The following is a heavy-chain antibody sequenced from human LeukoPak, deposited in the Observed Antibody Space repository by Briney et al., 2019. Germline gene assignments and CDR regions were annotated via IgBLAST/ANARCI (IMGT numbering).Heavy chain of an antibody. CDR3: ARVRRAYWYFDL. CDR1: GGSFSGYY. J-gene: IGHJ2*01. Sequence: SETLSLTCAVYGGSFSGYYWSWIRQPPGKGLEWIGEINHSGSTNYNPSLKSRVTISVDTSKNQFSLKLSSVTAADTAVYYCARVRRAYWYFDLWGRGTLVTVSS. CDR2: INHSGST. V-gene: IGHV4-34*01.